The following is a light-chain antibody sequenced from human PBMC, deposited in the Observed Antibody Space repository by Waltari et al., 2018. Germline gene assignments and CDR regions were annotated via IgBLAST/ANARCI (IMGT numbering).Light chain of an antibody. CDR1: RRISPW. Sequence: DIQMTQSSSTMSASVRDRVTITSRASRRISPWLACFQQQPGKDPKLLIYKESILQIGVPLRCSGSGAGTAYTITSSGLEHDDLATYHWHDYWTYTFGQGTKVGIK. J-gene: IGKJ1*01. V-gene: IGKV1-5*03. CDR3: HDYWTYT. CDR2: KES.